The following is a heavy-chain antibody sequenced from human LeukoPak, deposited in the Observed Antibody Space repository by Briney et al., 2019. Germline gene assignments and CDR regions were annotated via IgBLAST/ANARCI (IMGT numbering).Heavy chain of an antibody. CDR2: IYTSGST. CDR3: ARDRYCSGGSCYEAYYYYYYMDV. Sequence: SETLSLTCTVSGGSISSYYWSWIRQPAGKGLEWIGRIYTSGSTNYNPSLKSRVIMSVDTSKNQFSLKLSSVTAADTAVYYCARDRYCSGGSCYEAYYYYYYMDVWGKGTTVTVSS. CDR1: GGSISSYY. J-gene: IGHJ6*03. D-gene: IGHD2-15*01. V-gene: IGHV4-4*07.